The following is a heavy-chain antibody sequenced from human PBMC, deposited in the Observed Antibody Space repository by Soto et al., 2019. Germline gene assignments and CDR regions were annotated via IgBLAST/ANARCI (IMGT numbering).Heavy chain of an antibody. D-gene: IGHD6-13*01. CDR1: GYTFTSYG. CDR3: ARTDSRPQDFDY. Sequence: QVQLVQSGAEVKKPGASVKVSCKASGYTFTSYGITWVRQAPGQGLEWMGWISAYNGNTNYAQKLQGRVTMTTYTATSTGYMEGRSLRSDDTAVYYCARTDSRPQDFDYWGQGTLVTVSS. V-gene: IGHV1-18*01. J-gene: IGHJ4*02. CDR2: ISAYNGNT.